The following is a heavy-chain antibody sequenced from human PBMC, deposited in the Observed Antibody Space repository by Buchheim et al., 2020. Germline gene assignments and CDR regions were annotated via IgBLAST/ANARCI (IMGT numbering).Heavy chain of an antibody. CDR2: ISGSGGST. CDR3: AKDQVRRVRGVGAHKPMDV. J-gene: IGHJ6*02. D-gene: IGHD3-10*01. CDR1: GFTFSSYS. Sequence: EVQLVESGGGLVQPGGSLRLSCAASGFTFSSYSMNWVRQAPGKGLEWVSAISGSGGSTYYADSVKGRFTISRDNSKNTLYLKMNSLRAEDTAVYYCAKDQVRRVRGVGAHKPMDVWGQGTT. V-gene: IGHV3-23*04.